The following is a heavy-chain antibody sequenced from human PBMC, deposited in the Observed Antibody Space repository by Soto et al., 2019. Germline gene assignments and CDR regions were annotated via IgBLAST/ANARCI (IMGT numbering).Heavy chain of an antibody. CDR2: IKHDGSEK. CDR3: ARGRGCSTGCHNFDY. CDR1: GFTFSSYW. V-gene: IGHV3-7*01. D-gene: IGHD2-2*01. Sequence: EVQLVESGGGLVQPGGSLRLSCAASGFTFSSYWMSWVRQAPGKGLEWVANIKHDGSEKYYVDSVKGRFTISRDNAKNSLYLQMNSLRAEDTAGYYCARGRGCSTGCHNFDYWGQGTLVTVSS. J-gene: IGHJ4*02.